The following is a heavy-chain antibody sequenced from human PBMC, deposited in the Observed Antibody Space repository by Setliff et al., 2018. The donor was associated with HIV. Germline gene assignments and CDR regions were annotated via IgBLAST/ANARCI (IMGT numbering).Heavy chain of an antibody. D-gene: IGHD6-25*01. CDR2: IWYDGSNK. V-gene: IGHV3-33*01. J-gene: IGHJ4*02. CDR1: GFTFSSYG. CDR3: VRDQVGGGIDY. Sequence: GGSLRLSCAASGFTFSSYGMHWVRKAPGKGLEWVAVIWYDGSNKYYADSVKGRFTISRDNSKNSLYLQMNSLRAEDTAVYYCVRDQVGGGIDYWGQGTLVTVSS.